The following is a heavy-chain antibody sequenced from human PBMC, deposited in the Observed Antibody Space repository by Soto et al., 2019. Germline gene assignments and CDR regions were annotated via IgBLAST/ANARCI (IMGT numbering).Heavy chain of an antibody. Sequence: SETLSLTCTFSGCSISSSIYYLGWIRQPPGKGLEWIGSIYYSGSTYYNPSLKSRVTISVDTSKNQFSLKLSSVTAADTAVYYCARHHYYGSRTPRPNWFDPWGQGTLVTVSS. CDR2: IYYSGST. J-gene: IGHJ5*02. CDR3: ARHHYYGSRTPRPNWFDP. V-gene: IGHV4-39*01. CDR1: GCSISSSIYY. D-gene: IGHD3-10*01.